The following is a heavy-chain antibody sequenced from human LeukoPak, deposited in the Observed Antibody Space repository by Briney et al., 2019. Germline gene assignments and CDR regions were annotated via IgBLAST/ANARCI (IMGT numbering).Heavy chain of an antibody. CDR1: GGSISSGDYY. CDR2: INHSGST. J-gene: IGHJ6*03. D-gene: IGHD2-2*02. CDR3: ARAFYCSSTSCYTDYYYYMDV. Sequence: SETLSLTCTVSGGSISSGDYYWSWIRQPPGKGLEWIGEINHSGSTNYNPSLKSRVTISVDTSKNQFSLKLSSVTAADTAVYYCARAFYCSSTSCYTDYYYYMDVWGKGTTVTVSS. V-gene: IGHV4-39*07.